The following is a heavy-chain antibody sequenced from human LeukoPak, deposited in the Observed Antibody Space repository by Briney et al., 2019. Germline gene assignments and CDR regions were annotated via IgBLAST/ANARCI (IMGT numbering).Heavy chain of an antibody. CDR3: AKEYYYDSSGPSFDY. CDR2: ISGSGGST. D-gene: IGHD3-22*01. J-gene: IGHJ4*02. Sequence: GGSLRLSCAASGFTFSSYAMSWVRQAPGKGLEWVSAISGSGGSTYYADSAKGRFTISRDNSKNTLYLQMNSLRAEDTAVYYCAKEYYYDSSGPSFDYWGQGTLVTVSS. V-gene: IGHV3-23*01. CDR1: GFTFSSYA.